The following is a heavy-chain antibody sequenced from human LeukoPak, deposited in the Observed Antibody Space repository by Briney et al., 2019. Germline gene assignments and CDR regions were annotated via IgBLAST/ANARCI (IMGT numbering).Heavy chain of an antibody. J-gene: IGHJ6*04. CDR2: IKHDGSED. V-gene: IGHV3-7*01. CDR1: GFTFSSYA. D-gene: IGHD3-10*02. CDR3: AELGITMIGGV. Sequence: GRSLRLSCAASGFTFSSYAMHWVRQAPGKGLEWVANIKHDGSEDYYLDSVKGRFTISRDNAKNSLYLQMNSLRAEDTAVYYCAELGITMIGGVWGKGTTVTISS.